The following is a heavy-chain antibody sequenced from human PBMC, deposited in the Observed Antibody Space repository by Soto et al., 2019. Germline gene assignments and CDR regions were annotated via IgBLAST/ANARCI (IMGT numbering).Heavy chain of an antibody. Sequence: QLHLQESGPGLVKPSETLSLTCTVSGGSISSNTNHWGWIRQSPGKALEWIGTIYYTGSTFYNPSLKSRVTLSVDTSKNQFSLKLSSVAASDTAVYSCARHVYYSRSDQFVFDSWGQGTLVTVSS. J-gene: IGHJ4*02. CDR2: IYYTGST. CDR1: GGSISSNTNH. D-gene: IGHD4-4*01. CDR3: ARHVYYSRSDQFVFDS. V-gene: IGHV4-39*01.